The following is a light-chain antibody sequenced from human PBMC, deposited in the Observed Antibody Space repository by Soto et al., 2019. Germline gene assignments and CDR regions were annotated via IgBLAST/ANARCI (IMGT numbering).Light chain of an antibody. CDR1: QSISSW. Sequence: DIQITQSPSTLSSSVLERFTITCRASQSISSWLAWYQQKPGKVPKLLIYAASTLQSGVPSRFSGSGSGTDFTLTISSLQPEDVATYYCQKYNSAPWTFGQGTKVDI. J-gene: IGKJ1*01. CDR3: QKYNSAPWT. CDR2: AAS. V-gene: IGKV1-27*01.